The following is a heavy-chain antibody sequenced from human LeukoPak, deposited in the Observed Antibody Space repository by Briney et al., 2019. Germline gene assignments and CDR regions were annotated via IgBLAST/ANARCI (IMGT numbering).Heavy chain of an antibody. CDR2: IKEDGSDE. D-gene: IGHD3-22*01. J-gene: IGHJ4*02. CDR1: GFTFSSHW. V-gene: IGHV3-7*01. CDR3: ARESGVITSGFDS. Sequence: GGSLRLSCAASGFTFSSHWMSWVRQAPGKGLEWVANIKEDGSDECYVDSVKGRFTISRDNVENSLYLQMNSLRAEDSAVYYCARESGVITSGFDSWGQGTLVTVSS.